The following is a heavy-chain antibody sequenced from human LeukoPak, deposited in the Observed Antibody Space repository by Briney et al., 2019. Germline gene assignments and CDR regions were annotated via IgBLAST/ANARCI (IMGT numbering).Heavy chain of an antibody. CDR2: ISGSGGST. Sequence: PGGSLRLSCAPSGFTIAGYAMSWVRQAPGKGLEWVSSISGSGGSTYYADSVKGRFTISRDNSNNTMYLQMNSLRAEDTALYYCAKYGGSGTQYNWFDPWGQGTLVTVSS. J-gene: IGHJ5*02. D-gene: IGHD3-10*01. CDR3: AKYGGSGTQYNWFDP. V-gene: IGHV3-23*01. CDR1: GFTIAGYA.